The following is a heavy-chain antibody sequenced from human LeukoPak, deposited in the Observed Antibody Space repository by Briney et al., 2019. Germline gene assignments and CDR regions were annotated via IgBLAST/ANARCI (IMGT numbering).Heavy chain of an antibody. CDR2: MNPNSGNT. V-gene: IGHV1-8*01. Sequence: GASVKVSCKASGYTFTSYDINWVRQATGQGLEWMGWMNPNSGNTGYAQKFQGRVTMTRNTSISTAYMELSSLRSEDTAVYYCATQVVAATSTPFDYWGQGTLVTVSS. J-gene: IGHJ4*02. CDR3: ATQVVAATSTPFDY. D-gene: IGHD2-15*01. CDR1: GYTFTSYD.